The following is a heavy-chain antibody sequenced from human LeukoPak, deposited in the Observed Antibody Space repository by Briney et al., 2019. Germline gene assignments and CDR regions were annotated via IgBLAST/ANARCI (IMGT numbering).Heavy chain of an antibody. D-gene: IGHD3-10*01. CDR1: GFTVSDYS. Sequence: GGSLRLSCAASGFTVSDYSMSWVRQAPGKGLEWVSAISGSGSYTDYADSVKGRFTISRGNSKNTLYLQMNSLRAEDTAVYYCAKSWGSGRWTSRKNWFDPWGQGTLVTVSS. CDR3: AKSWGSGRWTSRKNWFDP. CDR2: ISGSGSYT. V-gene: IGHV3-23*01. J-gene: IGHJ5*02.